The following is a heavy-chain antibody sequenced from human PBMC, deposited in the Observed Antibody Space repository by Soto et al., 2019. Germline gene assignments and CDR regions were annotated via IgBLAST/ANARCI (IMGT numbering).Heavy chain of an antibody. J-gene: IGHJ5*02. V-gene: IGHV3-23*01. D-gene: IGHD2-2*01. CDR1: GFTFSSYW. CDR2: ISGSGGST. CDR3: AKDGHGVVVPTNWFDP. Sequence: GGSLRLSCAASGFTFSSYWMSWVRQAPGKGLEWVSAISGSGGSTYYADSVKGRFTISRDNSKNTLYLQMNSLRAEDTAVYYCAKDGHGVVVPTNWFDPWGQGTLVTVSS.